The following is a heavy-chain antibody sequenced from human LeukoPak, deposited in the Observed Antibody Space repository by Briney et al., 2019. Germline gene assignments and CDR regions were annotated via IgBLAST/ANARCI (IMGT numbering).Heavy chain of an antibody. CDR1: GGSFSGYY. V-gene: IGHV4-34*01. Sequence: PSETLSLTCAVYGGSFSGYYWSWIRQPPGKGLEWIEEINHSGSTNYNPSLKSRVTISVDASKNQFSLKLSSVTAADTAVYYCARVRSTVTTPSAFDIWGQGTMVTVSS. CDR2: INHSGST. J-gene: IGHJ3*02. CDR3: ARVRSTVTTPSAFDI. D-gene: IGHD4-17*01.